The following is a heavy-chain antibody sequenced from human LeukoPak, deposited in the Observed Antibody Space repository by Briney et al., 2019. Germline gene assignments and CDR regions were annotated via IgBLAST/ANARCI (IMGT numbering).Heavy chain of an antibody. CDR1: GFTFSSYW. J-gene: IGHJ4*02. CDR3: AREPDGDPSYFDY. V-gene: IGHV3-7*01. D-gene: IGHD4-17*01. Sequence: SGGSLRLSCAASGFTFSSYWMSWVRQAPGKGLGWVANIKQDGSEKYYVDSVKGRFTISRDNAKNSLYLQMNSLRAEDTAVYYCAREPDGDPSYFDYWGQGPLVTVSS. CDR2: IKQDGSEK.